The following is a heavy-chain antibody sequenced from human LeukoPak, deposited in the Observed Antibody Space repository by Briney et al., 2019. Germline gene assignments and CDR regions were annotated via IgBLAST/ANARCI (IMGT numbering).Heavy chain of an antibody. D-gene: IGHD3-9*01. Sequence: SETLSLTCTVSGGSISSGSYYWSWIRQPAGKGLEWIGRIYTSGSTNYNPSLESRVTISVDTSKNQFSLKLSSVTAADTAVYYCAREDYDILTGYPRFDPWGQGTLVTVSS. CDR2: IYTSGST. CDR1: GGSISSGSYY. V-gene: IGHV4-61*02. CDR3: AREDYDILTGYPRFDP. J-gene: IGHJ5*02.